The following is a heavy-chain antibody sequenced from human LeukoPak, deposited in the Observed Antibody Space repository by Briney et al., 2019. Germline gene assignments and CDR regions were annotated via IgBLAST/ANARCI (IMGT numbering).Heavy chain of an antibody. J-gene: IGHJ3*02. V-gene: IGHV3-33*01. CDR1: GFTFSSYG. CDR3: ARPYLGGIAAAGAAFDI. CDR2: IWYDGSNK. Sequence: GGSLRLSCAASGFTFSSYGMHWVRQAPGKGLEWVAVIWYDGSNKYYADSVKGRFTISRDNSKNTLYLQMNSLRAEDTAVYYCARPYLGGIAAAGAAFDIWGQGTMVTVSS. D-gene: IGHD6-13*01.